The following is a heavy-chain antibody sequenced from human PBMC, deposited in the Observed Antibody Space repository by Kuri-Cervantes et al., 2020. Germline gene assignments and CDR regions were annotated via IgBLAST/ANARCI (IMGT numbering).Heavy chain of an antibody. CDR3: ARHSEAGRSYDFWSGYYERGWFAP. Sequence: SETLSLTCTVSGGSISSYDWSWIRQPPGKGLEWIGYIYYSGSTNYNPSLKSRVTISVDTSKNQFSLKLSSVTAADTAVYYCARHSEAGRSYDFWSGYYERGWFAPWGQGTLVTVSS. J-gene: IGHJ5*02. CDR1: GGSISSYD. D-gene: IGHD3-3*01. V-gene: IGHV4-59*08. CDR2: IYYSGST.